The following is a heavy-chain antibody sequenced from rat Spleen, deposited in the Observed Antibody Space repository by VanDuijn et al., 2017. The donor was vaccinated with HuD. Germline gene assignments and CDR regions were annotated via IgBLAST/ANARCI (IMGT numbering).Heavy chain of an antibody. CDR2: ISSAVTNT. D-gene: IGHD1-12*02. CDR3: VRDGNNYWHFDF. Sequence: EVQLVESGGCLVQPGRSLRLSCSASGFTFSTFAMAWVRQSPKKGLEWVATISSAVTNTYYPDSVKGRFAISRDNAKSTLYLQMDSLRSEDTATYYCVRDGNNYWHFDFWGPGTMVTVSS. J-gene: IGHJ1*01. CDR1: GFTFSTFA. V-gene: IGHV5-7*01.